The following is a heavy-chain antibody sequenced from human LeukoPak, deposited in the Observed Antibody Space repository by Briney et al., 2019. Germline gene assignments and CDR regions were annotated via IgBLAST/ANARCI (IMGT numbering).Heavy chain of an antibody. Sequence: SETLSLTCTVSGGSVSSTTYYWNWIRQPPGEGLEWIASINYSGSTYYNPSLKSRVTISVDTSENQFSLKLSSVTAADTAVYYCARYVVYGSGKYYFDYWGQGTLVTVSS. CDR2: INYSGST. J-gene: IGHJ4*02. CDR3: ARYVVYGSGKYYFDY. CDR1: GGSVSSTTYY. D-gene: IGHD3-10*01. V-gene: IGHV4-39*01.